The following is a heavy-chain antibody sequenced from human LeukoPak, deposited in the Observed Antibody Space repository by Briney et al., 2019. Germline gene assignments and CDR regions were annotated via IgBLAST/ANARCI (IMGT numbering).Heavy chain of an antibody. D-gene: IGHD3-22*01. CDR2: IRYDGNNK. V-gene: IGHV3-30*02. CDR1: GFTFSDYS. J-gene: IGHJ4*02. Sequence: PGGSLRLSCAASGFTFSDYSMHWVRQAPGKGLNWVAFIRYDGNNKYYADSVKGQFTISRDNSKNTLYLHMNRLRAEDTAVYYCAKDPNRYDSSIYYCAYWGQGTLVTVSS. CDR3: AKDPNRYDSSIYYCAY.